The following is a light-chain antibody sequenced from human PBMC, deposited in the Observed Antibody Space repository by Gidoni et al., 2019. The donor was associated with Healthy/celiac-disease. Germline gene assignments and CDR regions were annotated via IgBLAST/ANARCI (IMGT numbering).Light chain of an antibody. V-gene: IGKV1-39*01. J-gene: IGKJ4*01. CDR1: QSISSY. Sequence: DIQMTQSQSSLSASVGDRVTITCRASQSISSYLNWYQQKPGKAPKLLIYAASSLQSGVPSRFSGSGSGTDFTLTISSLQPEDFATYYCQQSYSTPPLTFGGXTKVEIK. CDR2: AAS. CDR3: QQSYSTPPLT.